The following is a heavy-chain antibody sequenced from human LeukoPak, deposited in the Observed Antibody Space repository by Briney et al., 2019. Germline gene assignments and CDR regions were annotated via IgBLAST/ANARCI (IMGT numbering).Heavy chain of an antibody. J-gene: IGHJ4*02. CDR3: ASSHYDSSGYYFRLDY. CDR1: GGTFSSYA. D-gene: IGHD3-22*01. V-gene: IGHV1-69*06. Sequence: GSSVKVSCKASGGTFSSYAVSWVRQAPGQGLEWMGGIIPIFGTANYAQKFQGRVTITADKSTSTAYMELSSLRSEDTAVYYCASSHYDSSGYYFRLDYWGQGTLVTVPS. CDR2: IIPIFGTA.